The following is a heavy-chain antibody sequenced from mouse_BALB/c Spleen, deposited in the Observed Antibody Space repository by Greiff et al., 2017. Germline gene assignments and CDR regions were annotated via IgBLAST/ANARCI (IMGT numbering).Heavy chain of an antibody. D-gene: IGHD4-1*01. CDR1: GYSITSGYY. V-gene: IGHV3-6*02. CDR2: ISYDGSN. Sequence: DVQLQESGPGLVKPSQSLSLTCSVTGYSITSGYYWNWIRQFPGNKLEWMGYISYDGSNNYNPSLKNRISITRDTSKNQFFLKLNSVTTEDTATYYCAREKDWGADYWGQGTTLTVSS. J-gene: IGHJ2*01. CDR3: AREKDWGADY.